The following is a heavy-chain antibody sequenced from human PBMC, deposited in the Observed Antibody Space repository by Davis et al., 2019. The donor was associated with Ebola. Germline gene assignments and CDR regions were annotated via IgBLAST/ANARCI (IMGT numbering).Heavy chain of an antibody. J-gene: IGHJ6*02. CDR2: ISGSGGST. D-gene: IGHD5-24*01. CDR1: GFTFSSYA. CDR3: AREKEMATISVYYYYYYGMDV. V-gene: IGHV3-23*01. Sequence: GGSLRLSCAASGFTFSSYAMSWVRQAPGKCLECVSAISGSGGSTYYADSVKGRFTISRDNSKNTLYLQMNSLRAEDTAVYYCAREKEMATISVYYYYYYGMDVWGQGTTVTVSS.